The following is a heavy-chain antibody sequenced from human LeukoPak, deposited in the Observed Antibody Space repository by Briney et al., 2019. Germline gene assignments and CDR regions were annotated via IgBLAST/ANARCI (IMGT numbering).Heavy chain of an antibody. CDR1: GYTFTGYY. D-gene: IGHD3-10*01. J-gene: IGHJ3*02. CDR2: IHPNSGGT. V-gene: IGHV1-2*02. Sequence: ASVKVSCKASGYTFTGYYLHWVRQAPGQGLEWVGWIHPNSGGTSYAQRFQGRVTMTRDTSITTAYMELSRLTSDDTALYYCARGIINKDAFDIWGQGTMVTVSS. CDR3: ARGIINKDAFDI.